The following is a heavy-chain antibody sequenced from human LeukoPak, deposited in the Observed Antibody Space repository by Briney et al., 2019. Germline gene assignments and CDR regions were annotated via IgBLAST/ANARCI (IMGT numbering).Heavy chain of an antibody. CDR1: GGSFSGYY. J-gene: IGHJ4*02. D-gene: IGHD1-26*01. CDR2: IYTSGST. Sequence: SETLSLTCAVYGGSFSGYYWSWIRQPAGKGLEWIGRIYTSGSTNYNPSLKSRVTMSVDTSKSQFSLKLSSVTAADTAVYYCASLRERSYYARGFDYWGRGTLVTVSS. CDR3: ASLRERSYYARGFDY. V-gene: IGHV4-59*10.